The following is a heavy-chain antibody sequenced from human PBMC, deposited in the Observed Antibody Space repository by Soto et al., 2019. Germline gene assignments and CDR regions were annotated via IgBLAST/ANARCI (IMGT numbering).Heavy chain of an antibody. CDR2: LAPISGSP. CDR1: GDNFSHYV. V-gene: IGHV1-69*18. Sequence: VQMVQSGAEVKEPWSSVKVSCTNSGDNFSHYVMSWVRQAPGQGLEWMGSLAPISGSPNYAERFEGRLTISADAGTSTMYMELRSLKYDDTAVYYCARIGVGSRRWGQGTMVTVSS. CDR3: ARIGVGSRR. D-gene: IGHD1-26*01. J-gene: IGHJ3*01.